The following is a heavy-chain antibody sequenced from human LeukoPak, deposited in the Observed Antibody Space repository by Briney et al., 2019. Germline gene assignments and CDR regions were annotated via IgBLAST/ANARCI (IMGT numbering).Heavy chain of an antibody. V-gene: IGHV3-30-3*01. D-gene: IGHD3-22*01. J-gene: IGHJ4*02. CDR3: ARDHYFDIGGYLDY. CDR2: ISYDGTKQ. Sequence: GGSLRLSCAASGFTFSSYAMHWVRQAPGKGLEWLAVISYDGTKQYFADSVKGRFTISRDNVKNSLYLEMNSLRVEDSAVYYCARDHYFDIGGYLDYWGQGTPVTVSS. CDR1: GFTFSSYA.